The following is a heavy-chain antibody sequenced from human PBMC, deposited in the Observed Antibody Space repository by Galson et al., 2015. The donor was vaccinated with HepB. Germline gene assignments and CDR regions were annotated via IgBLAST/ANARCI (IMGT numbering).Heavy chain of an antibody. CDR3: TTAAFDY. J-gene: IGHJ4*02. Sequence: SLRLSCAASGFTFSNGWMNWVRQAPGKGLEWVGRVKTKTDDGTTDYAAPVKGRFTISRDDSKNTLSLQMNSLKTEDTAVYYCTTAAFDYWDQGTLVTVSS. CDR2: VKTKTDDGTT. CDR1: GFTFSNGW. V-gene: IGHV3-15*07.